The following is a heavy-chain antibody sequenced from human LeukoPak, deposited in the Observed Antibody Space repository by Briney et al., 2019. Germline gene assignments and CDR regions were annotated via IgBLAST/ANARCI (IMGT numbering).Heavy chain of an antibody. D-gene: IGHD3-16*01. CDR3: ARDLGAYYGYLDLDY. Sequence: ASVKVSCKASGYTFTSYGISWVRQAPGQGLEWMGWISAYNGNTNYAQKLQGRVTMATDTSTSTAYMELRSLRSDDTAVYYCARDLGAYYGYLDLDYWGQGTLVTVSS. V-gene: IGHV1-18*01. J-gene: IGHJ4*02. CDR1: GYTFTSYG. CDR2: ISAYNGNT.